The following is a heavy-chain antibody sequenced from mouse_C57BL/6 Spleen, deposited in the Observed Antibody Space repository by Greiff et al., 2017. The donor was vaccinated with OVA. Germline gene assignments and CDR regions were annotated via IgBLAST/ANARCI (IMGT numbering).Heavy chain of an antibody. J-gene: IGHJ2*01. CDR3: TSRGLTTVVATDY. V-gene: IGHV6-3*01. Sequence: EVQGVESGGGLVQPGGSMKLSCVASGFTFSNYWMNWVRQSPEKGLEWVAQIRLKSDNYATHYAESVKGRFTISRDDSKSSVYLQMNNLRAEDTGIYYCTSRGLTTVVATDYWGQGTTLTVSS. CDR1: GFTFSNYW. CDR2: IRLKSDNYAT. D-gene: IGHD1-1*01.